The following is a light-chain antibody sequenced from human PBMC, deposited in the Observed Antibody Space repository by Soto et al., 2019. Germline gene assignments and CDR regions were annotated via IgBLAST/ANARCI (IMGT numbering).Light chain of an antibody. V-gene: IGKV3-20*01. CDR1: QSVMGSY. CDR3: HQYGSSPFT. J-gene: IGKJ3*01. CDR2: HAS. Sequence: EIVLTQSPGTLSLSPRERATLSCRASQSVMGSYLAWYQQKPGQAPRLLIFHASTRATGIPDRFSGSGSGTDFTLTVSRLEPEDSAVYYCHQYGSSPFTFGPGTKVDIK.